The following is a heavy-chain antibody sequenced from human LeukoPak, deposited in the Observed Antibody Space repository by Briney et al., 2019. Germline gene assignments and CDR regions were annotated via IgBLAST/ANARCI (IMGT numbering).Heavy chain of an antibody. CDR1: GGSISSGGYS. CDR3: ARDPSHDFWGANWFDP. V-gene: IGHV4-30-2*01. CDR2: IYHSGST. J-gene: IGHJ5*02. Sequence: SETLSLTCAVSGGSISSGGYSWSWIRQPPGKGLEWIGYIYHSGSTYYNPSLKSRVTISVDRSKNQFSLKLSSVTAADTAVYYCARDPSHDFWGANWFDPWGQGTLVTVSS. D-gene: IGHD3-3*01.